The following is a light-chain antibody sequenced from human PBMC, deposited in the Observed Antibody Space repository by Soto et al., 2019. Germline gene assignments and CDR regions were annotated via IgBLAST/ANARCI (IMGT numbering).Light chain of an antibody. CDR2: KGT. V-gene: IGLV2-23*01. CDR1: SGDVGTYNL. J-gene: IGLJ1*01. Sequence: QSVLTQPASLSGSPGQPITISCTGTSGDVGTYNLVSWYQRHPGKAPKLLIYKGTKRPSGVSDRFSGFRSGNTASLTITGLRAEDEADYYCFSYAISSTYVFGTGTKVTVL. CDR3: FSYAISSTYV.